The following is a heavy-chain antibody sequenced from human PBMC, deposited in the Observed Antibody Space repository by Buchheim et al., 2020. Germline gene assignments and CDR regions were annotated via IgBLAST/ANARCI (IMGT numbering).Heavy chain of an antibody. V-gene: IGHV3-30*02. J-gene: IGHJ4*02. Sequence: QVQLVESGGGVVQPGGSLRLSCAVSGFTFSSYGMHWVRQAPGKGLEWVAFIRYDGTNKYYADSVKGRFTISRDNSKNTLYLQMNSLRAGGTAVYYCAKTYRTVWYLDYWGQGTL. CDR2: IRYDGTNK. D-gene: IGHD6-13*01. CDR3: AKTYRTVWYLDY. CDR1: GFTFSSYG.